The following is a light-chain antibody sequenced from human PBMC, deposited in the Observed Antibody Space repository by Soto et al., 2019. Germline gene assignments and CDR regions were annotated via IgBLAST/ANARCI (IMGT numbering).Light chain of an antibody. CDR2: GAS. CDR1: QTVTNSF. J-gene: IGKJ5*01. Sequence: ETVLTQSPGTLSLSPGDRATLSCRASQTVTNSFLAWYQQKPGQSPRLFIYGASSRATGIPDRFSGSGSGTDFTLTISGLEPEDFAVYYCQQYANSPPTFGQGTRLDIK. CDR3: QQYANSPPT. V-gene: IGKV3-20*01.